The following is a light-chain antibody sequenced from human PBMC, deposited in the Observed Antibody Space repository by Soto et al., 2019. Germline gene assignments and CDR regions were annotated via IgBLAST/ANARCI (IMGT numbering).Light chain of an antibody. J-gene: IGKJ5*01. CDR1: QSVGNSF. CDR2: DTS. CDR3: QQYGTSEII. Sequence: EIVLKQSPGTLSLSPGGRATLSCRASQSVGNSFVAWYQQKPGQPPRLLIYDTSKRATGIPDRFSGSVSGTDFTLSISRVEPEDFAVFYCQQYGTSEIIFGQGTRLEIK. V-gene: IGKV3-20*01.